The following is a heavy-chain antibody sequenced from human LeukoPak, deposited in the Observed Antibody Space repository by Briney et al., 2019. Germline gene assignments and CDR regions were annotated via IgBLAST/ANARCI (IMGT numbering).Heavy chain of an antibody. V-gene: IGHV1-18*01. J-gene: IGHJ6*03. CDR1: GYTFTSYG. Sequence: ASVKVSCKASGYTFTSYGISWVRQAPGQGLEWMGWISAYNGNTNYAQKLQGRVTMTTDTSTSTAYMELRSLRFDDTAVYYCAREKAAHLNYYYYYYMDVWGKGTTVTVSS. D-gene: IGHD6-13*01. CDR3: AREKAAHLNYYYYYYMDV. CDR2: ISAYNGNT.